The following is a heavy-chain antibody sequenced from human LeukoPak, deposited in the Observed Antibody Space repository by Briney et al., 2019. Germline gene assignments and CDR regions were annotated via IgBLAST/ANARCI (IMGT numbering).Heavy chain of an antibody. CDR3: ARGRQPSNGWYLYMDV. Sequence: PGRSLRLSCAASGFPFNSYGMHWVRQAPGKGLEWVAVIYYDGSNENYVDSVKGRFTISRDNSKNTLYLQMNSLKVEDTAVYYCARGRQPSNGWYLYMDVWRKGTTVTVSS. J-gene: IGHJ6*03. CDR2: IYYDGSNE. CDR1: GFPFNSYG. V-gene: IGHV3-33*01. D-gene: IGHD6-19*01.